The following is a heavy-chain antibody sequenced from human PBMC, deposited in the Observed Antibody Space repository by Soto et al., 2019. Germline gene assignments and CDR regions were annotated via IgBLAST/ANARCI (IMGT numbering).Heavy chain of an antibody. Sequence: GESLKISCKGSGYSFTSYWIGWVRHMPGKGLEWMGIIYPVDSDTRYSPSFPGQVTNSADKSIGTVYLQGSSLKAAATAMYYCARHRRWYSYSSVWGGGYYYGMDVWGQGTTVTVSS. D-gene: IGHD6-6*01. CDR2: IYPVDSDT. V-gene: IGHV5-51*01. CDR1: GYSFTSYW. CDR3: ARHRRWYSYSSVWGGGYYYGMDV. J-gene: IGHJ6*02.